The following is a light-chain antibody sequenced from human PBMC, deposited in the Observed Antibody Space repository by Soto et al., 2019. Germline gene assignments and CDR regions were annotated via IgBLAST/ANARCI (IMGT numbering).Light chain of an antibody. CDR3: QQRSNWPLT. V-gene: IGKV3-11*01. J-gene: IGKJ4*01. CDR1: QSISSY. CDR2: DAS. Sequence: EIVLTQSPATLSLSPGERATLSCRASQSISSYLAWYQQRPGQAPRLLIYDASNRATGIPARFGGSGSGTDFTLTISSLEPEDFAVYFCQQRSNWPLTFGGGTEVEIK.